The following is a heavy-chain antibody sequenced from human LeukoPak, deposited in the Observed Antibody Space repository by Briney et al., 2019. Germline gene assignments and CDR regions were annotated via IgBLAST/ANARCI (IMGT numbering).Heavy chain of an antibody. D-gene: IGHD6-13*01. CDR1: GYTLTELS. J-gene: IGHJ4*02. V-gene: IGHV1-24*01. CDR3: ATDRYSSSWYYFDY. Sequence: ASVKVSCKVSGYTLTELSMHRVRQAPGKGLEWVGGFDPEDGETIYAQKFQGRVTMTEDTSTDTAYMELSSLRSEDTAVYYCATDRYSSSWYYFDYWGQGTLVTVSS. CDR2: FDPEDGET.